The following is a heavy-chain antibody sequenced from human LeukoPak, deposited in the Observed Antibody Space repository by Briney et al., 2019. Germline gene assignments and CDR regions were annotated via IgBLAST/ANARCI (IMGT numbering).Heavy chain of an antibody. CDR3: ARGGKKSVWGSYRLTYFDY. J-gene: IGHJ4*02. Sequence: SETLSLTCTVSGGSISSYYWSWIRQPPGKGLEWIGYIYYSGSTNYNPSLKSRVTISVDTSKNQFSLKLSSVTAADTAVYYWARGGKKSVWGSYRLTYFDYWGQGTLVTVSS. V-gene: IGHV4-59*01. D-gene: IGHD3-16*02. CDR2: IYYSGST. CDR1: GGSISSYY.